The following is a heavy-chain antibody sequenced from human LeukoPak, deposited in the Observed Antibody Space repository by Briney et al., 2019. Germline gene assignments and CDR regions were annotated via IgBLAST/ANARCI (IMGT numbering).Heavy chain of an antibody. CDR2: ISDSGGST. CDR3: ARHDWFDP. J-gene: IGHJ5*02. CDR1: GFTVSGNY. Sequence: SGGSLRLSCAVSGFTVSGNYMSWIRQAPGKGLEWVSAISDSGGSTYYADSVKGRFTISRDNSENTLYLQMNSLRVEDTAVYYCARHDWFDPWGRGTLVTVSS. V-gene: IGHV3-66*04.